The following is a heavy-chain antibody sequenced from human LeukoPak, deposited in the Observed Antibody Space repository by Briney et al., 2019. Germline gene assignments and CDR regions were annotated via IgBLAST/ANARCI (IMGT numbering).Heavy chain of an antibody. CDR3: AGQTTTQFRYYYMDV. Sequence: ASVKVSCKASGYTFTGYYMHWVRQAPGQGLEWMGWINPNSGGTNYAQKFQGRVTMTRDTSISTAYMELSRLGSDDTAVYYCAGQTTTQFRYYYMDVWGKGTTVTVSS. V-gene: IGHV1-2*02. D-gene: IGHD4-11*01. CDR2: INPNSGGT. CDR1: GYTFTGYY. J-gene: IGHJ6*03.